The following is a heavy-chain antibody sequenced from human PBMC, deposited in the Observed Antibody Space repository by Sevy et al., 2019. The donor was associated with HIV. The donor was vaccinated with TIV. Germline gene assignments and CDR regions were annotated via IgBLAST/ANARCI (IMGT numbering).Heavy chain of an antibody. CDR1: GGTFSSYA. CDR2: IIPILGIA. Sequence: ASVKVSCKASGGTFSSYAISWVRQAPGQGLEWMGGIIPILGIANYAQKFQGRVTITADKSTSTAYMELSSLGSEDTAVYYCARGYSSGWYDPGYYFDYWGQGTLVTVSS. J-gene: IGHJ4*02. D-gene: IGHD6-13*01. V-gene: IGHV1-69*10. CDR3: ARGYSSGWYDPGYYFDY.